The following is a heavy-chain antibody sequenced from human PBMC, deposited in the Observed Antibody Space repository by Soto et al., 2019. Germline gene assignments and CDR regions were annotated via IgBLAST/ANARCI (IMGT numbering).Heavy chain of an antibody. CDR3: VRLIGNSWLDF. CDR2: TYYRSKWYN. J-gene: IGHJ5*01. V-gene: IGHV6-1*01. CDR1: GGSISSYY. Sequence: PSETLSLTCTVSGGSISSYYWSWIRQSPSRGLEWLGRTYYRSKWYNDYAESVKSRITINPDTSKNQFSLHLNSVTPEDTAVYYCVRLIGNSWLDFWGQGTLVTVSS. D-gene: IGHD1-26*01.